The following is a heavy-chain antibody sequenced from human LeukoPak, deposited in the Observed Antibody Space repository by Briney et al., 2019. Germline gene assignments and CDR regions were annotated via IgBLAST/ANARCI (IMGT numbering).Heavy chain of an antibody. D-gene: IGHD3-10*01. V-gene: IGHV1-18*01. CDR1: GYTFTSYG. CDR3: ARDSAWVVVRGDSDAFDI. CDR2: ISAYNGNT. J-gene: IGHJ3*02. Sequence: GASVKVSCKASGYTFTSYGISWVRQAPGQGLEWMGWISAYNGNTNYAQKLQGRVTMTTDTSTSTAYMELRSLRSDDTAVYYCARDSAWVVVRGDSDAFDIWGQGTMVTVSS.